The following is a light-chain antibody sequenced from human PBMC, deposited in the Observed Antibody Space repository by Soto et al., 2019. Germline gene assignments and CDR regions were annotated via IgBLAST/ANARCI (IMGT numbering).Light chain of an antibody. J-gene: IGKJ1*01. CDR2: GAS. CDR1: QSVSSSY. Sequence: PGERVTLSCRVSQSVSSSYLTWYQQKPGQAPRLLIYGASTRATSIPARFSGSGSGTDFTLTISSLQPEDFAVYYCQQDYNFWTFGQGTKVEIK. V-gene: IGKV3D-7*01. CDR3: QQDYNFWT.